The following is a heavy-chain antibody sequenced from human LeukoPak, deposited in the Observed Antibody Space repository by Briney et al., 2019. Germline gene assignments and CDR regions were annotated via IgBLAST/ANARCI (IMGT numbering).Heavy chain of an antibody. CDR1: GFTFSSYA. CDR2: ISGSGYST. CDR3: AKRGEATISSFVDY. Sequence: PGGSLRLSCAASGFTFSSYAMSCVRQAPGKGLEWVSAISGSGYSTYYADSVKGGFTISRDNSKNTLYLQMNSLRADDTAVYYCAKRGEATISSFVDYWGQGTLVTVSS. J-gene: IGHJ4*02. V-gene: IGHV3-23*01. D-gene: IGHD5-12*01.